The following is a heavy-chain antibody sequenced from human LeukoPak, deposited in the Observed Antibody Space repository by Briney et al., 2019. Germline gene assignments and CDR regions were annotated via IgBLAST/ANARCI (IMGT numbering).Heavy chain of an antibody. V-gene: IGHV4-59*01. CDR3: ARFGGNPEEGY. D-gene: IGHD4-23*01. CDR2: IYYSGST. Sequence: SEILSLTCTVSGGSISSYNWSWIRQPPGKGLEWIGYIYYSGSTNYNPSLKSRVTISVDTSKNQFSLKLSSVTAADTAVYYCARFGGNPEEGYWGQGTLVTVSS. J-gene: IGHJ4*02. CDR1: GGSISSYN.